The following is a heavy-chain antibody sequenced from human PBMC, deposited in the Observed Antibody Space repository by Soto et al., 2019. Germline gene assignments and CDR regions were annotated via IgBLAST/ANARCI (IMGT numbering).Heavy chain of an antibody. CDR1: GGSISSGGYY. CDR3: AREGGIVGATAAGY. Sequence: QVQLQESGPGLVKPSQTLSLTCTVSGGSISSGGYYWSWIRQHPGKGLEWIGYIYYSGSTYYNPSLESRVTISVGTSKNQCSLKRSSVTAAGTAVYYCAREGGIVGATAAGYWGQGTLVTVSS. J-gene: IGHJ4*02. D-gene: IGHD1-26*01. V-gene: IGHV4-31*03. CDR2: IYYSGST.